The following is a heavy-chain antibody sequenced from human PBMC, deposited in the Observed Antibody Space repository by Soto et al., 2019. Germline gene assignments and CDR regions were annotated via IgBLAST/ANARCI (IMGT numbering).Heavy chain of an antibody. V-gene: IGHV3-7*01. CDR1: GFTFSSYW. J-gene: IGHJ6*02. Sequence: EVRLVESGGGLVQPGGSLTLSCAASGFTFSSYWMTWVRQAPGKGLEWVANINQDGSEKYYMDSMKGRFTISRDNAKNSLRLQQNRLRAEDTAVYYCARDRGRPDLRDTHYYDSSDLDYGMDVWGQGTTVTVSS. CDR2: INQDGSEK. D-gene: IGHD3-22*01. CDR3: ARDRGRPDLRDTHYYDSSDLDYGMDV.